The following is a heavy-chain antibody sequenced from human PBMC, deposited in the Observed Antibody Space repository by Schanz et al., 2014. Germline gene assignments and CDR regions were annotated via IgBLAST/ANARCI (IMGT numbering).Heavy chain of an antibody. V-gene: IGHV1-18*01. Sequence: QVQLEQSGAEVKKPGASVMVSCKTSGYAFSDYGITWARPAPGQGLEGMGIVNPSVRGTHFAREYQGRDSMTIVPYTSTAYMELRSLRSDDTAVYYCARVQDDILTGSEYYYGMDVWGQGTTVTVSS. CDR3: ARVQDDILTGSEYYYGMDV. J-gene: IGHJ6*02. CDR1: GYAFSDYG. D-gene: IGHD3-9*01. CDR2: VNPSVRGT.